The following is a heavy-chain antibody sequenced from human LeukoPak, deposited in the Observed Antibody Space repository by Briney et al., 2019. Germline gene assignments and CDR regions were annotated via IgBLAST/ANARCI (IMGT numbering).Heavy chain of an antibody. Sequence: KSSETLSLTCTVSGGSISSSSYYWAWIRQPPGKGLEWIGSFYYSGSTNYNPSLKSRVMISVDTSKHQYSLTLTSVTAADTAMYYCARVPRGYNSDYRFLEEYYFDYWGRGTLVTVSS. CDR3: ARVPRGYNSDYRFLEEYYFDY. CDR1: GGSISSSSYY. CDR2: FYYSGST. D-gene: IGHD5-18*01. J-gene: IGHJ4*02. V-gene: IGHV4-39*07.